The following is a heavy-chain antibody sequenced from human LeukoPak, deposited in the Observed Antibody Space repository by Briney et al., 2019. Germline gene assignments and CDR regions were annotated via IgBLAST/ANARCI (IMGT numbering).Heavy chain of an antibody. J-gene: IGHJ5*02. Sequence: SETLSLTCSVSGGSISQYYWGWIRQPPGKRLEWMGQIYSSGSTDYNPSLKSRVSISMDSSENQSSLKLSSVTAADTAVYYCASGHYGDYVVWFDPWGQGTLVTVSS. CDR2: IYSSGST. V-gene: IGHV4-4*09. CDR1: GGSISQYY. CDR3: ASGHYGDYVVWFDP. D-gene: IGHD4-17*01.